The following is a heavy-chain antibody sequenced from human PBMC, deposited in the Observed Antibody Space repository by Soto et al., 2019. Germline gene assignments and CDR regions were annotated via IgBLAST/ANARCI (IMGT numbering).Heavy chain of an antibody. CDR2: IDPSQSQI. CDR1: GYSFTTYW. CDR3: ARLVPDNSYGAY. Sequence: EVQLVQSGAEVKKPGDSLRISCKASGYSFTTYWISWVRQMPGKGLEWIGRIDPSQSQIYYGPSFQGHVTISADNSISTAFLQWNSLEASDSALYYCARLVPDNSYGAYWGQGTLVTVSS. D-gene: IGHD4-17*01. J-gene: IGHJ4*02. V-gene: IGHV5-10-1*01.